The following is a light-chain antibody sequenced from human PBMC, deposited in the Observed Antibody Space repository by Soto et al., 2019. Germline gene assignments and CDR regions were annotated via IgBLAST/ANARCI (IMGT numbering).Light chain of an antibody. CDR3: QQYNFYSGT. V-gene: IGKV1-5*01. Sequence: DIQMTQSPSTLSASVADRVTLTCRASQTISSWLAWYQQKPGKAPKLLSFDASTLDSGVPSRFRGSGSGTEFTLTISSLQPDDFETYYCQQYNFYSGTFGQGTKVDIK. J-gene: IGKJ1*01. CDR1: QTISSW. CDR2: DAS.